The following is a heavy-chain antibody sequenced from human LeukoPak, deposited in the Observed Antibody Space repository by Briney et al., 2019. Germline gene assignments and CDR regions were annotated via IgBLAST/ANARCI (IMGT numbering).Heavy chain of an antibody. V-gene: IGHV4-39*01. D-gene: IGHD3-3*01. Sequence: SETLSLTCTVSGGSISSSSYYWGWIRQPPGKGLEWIGIIYYSGSTYYNPSLKSQVTISVDTSKNQFSLKLSSVTAADTAVYYCARHNYYDFWSGYSNDYWGQGTLVTVSS. J-gene: IGHJ4*02. CDR1: GGSISSSSYY. CDR2: IYYSGST. CDR3: ARHNYYDFWSGYSNDY.